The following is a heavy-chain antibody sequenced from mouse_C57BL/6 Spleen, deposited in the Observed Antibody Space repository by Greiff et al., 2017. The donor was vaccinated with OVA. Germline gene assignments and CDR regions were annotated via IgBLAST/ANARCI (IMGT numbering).Heavy chain of an antibody. Sequence: QVQLQQPGAELVRPGTSVKLSCKASGYTFTSYWMHWVKQRPGQGLEWIGAIDPSDSYTNYNQKFKGKATLTVDTSSSTAYMQLSSLTSEDSAVYYCASGTTVVAPFAYWGQGTLVTVSA. J-gene: IGHJ3*01. CDR3: ASGTTVVAPFAY. CDR1: GYTFTSYW. CDR2: IDPSDSYT. D-gene: IGHD1-1*01. V-gene: IGHV1-59*01.